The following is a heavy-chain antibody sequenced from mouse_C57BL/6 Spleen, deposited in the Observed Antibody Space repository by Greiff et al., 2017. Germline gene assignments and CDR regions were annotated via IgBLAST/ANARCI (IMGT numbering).Heavy chain of an antibody. J-gene: IGHJ4*01. D-gene: IGHD1-1*01. V-gene: IGHV5-17*01. Sequence: EVKLVEPGGGLVKPGGSLKLSCAASGSTFSDYGMHWVRQAPEKGLEWVAYISSGSSTIYYADTVKGRFTISRDNAKNTLFMQMTRLRSANTAMYYCARNYGSSYRDAMDYWGQGTSVTVSS. CDR1: GSTFSDYG. CDR3: ARNYGSSYRDAMDY. CDR2: ISSGSSTI.